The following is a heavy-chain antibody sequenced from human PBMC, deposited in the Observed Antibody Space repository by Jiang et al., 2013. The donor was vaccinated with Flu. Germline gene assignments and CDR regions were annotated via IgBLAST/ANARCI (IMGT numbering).Heavy chain of an antibody. D-gene: IGHD3-10*01. V-gene: IGHV4-4*07. Sequence: GSGLVKPSETLSLTCTVSGGSISSYYWSWIRQPAGKGLEWIGRIYTSGSTNYNPSLKSRVTMSVDASKNQFSLKLSSVTAADTAVYYCAVGGSGSPDPYFDYWGQGTLVTVSS. CDR3: AVGGSGSPDPYFDY. J-gene: IGHJ4*02. CDR2: IYTSGST. CDR1: GGSISSYY.